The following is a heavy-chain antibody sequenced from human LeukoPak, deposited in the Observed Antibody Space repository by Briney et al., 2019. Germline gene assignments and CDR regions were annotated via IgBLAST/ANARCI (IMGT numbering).Heavy chain of an antibody. CDR3: ARYKFHNYFDP. Sequence: SETLSLTCTVSGDSVSSSPYYWGWLRQPPGTGLEWIGNTFSTSTLYNASLRSRVTIVVDTSKNQFSLKLTSATAADTAIYFCARYKFHNYFDPWGQGTLVVVSS. D-gene: IGHD5-24*01. V-gene: IGHV4-61*01. J-gene: IGHJ5*02. CDR2: TFSTST. CDR1: GDSVSSSPYY.